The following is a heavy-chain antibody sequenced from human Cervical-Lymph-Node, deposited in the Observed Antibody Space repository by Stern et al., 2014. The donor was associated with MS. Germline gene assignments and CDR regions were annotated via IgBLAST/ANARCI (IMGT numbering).Heavy chain of an antibody. CDR3: ARHVQGFDY. V-gene: IGHV5-51*01. CDR2: IYPYDSDT. CDR1: GYSFTIYY. Sequence: VQLGESGAEVKKPGEALKISCKLSGYSFTIYYIAWVRQMPGKGLDWKGVIYPYDSDTTCSPSFQGQVTISADKSIPTAYLQWSSLRASDTAMYYCARHVQGFDYWGQGTLVTVSS. J-gene: IGHJ4*02.